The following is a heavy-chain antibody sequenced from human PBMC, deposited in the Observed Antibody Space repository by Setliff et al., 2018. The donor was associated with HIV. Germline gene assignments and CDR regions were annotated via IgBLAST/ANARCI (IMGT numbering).Heavy chain of an antibody. J-gene: IGHJ4*02. CDR1: GGSFSGYY. CDR2: INHSGST. Sequence: ASETLSLTCAVYGGSFSGYYWSWIRQPPGKGLEWIGEINHSGSTNYNPSLKSRVTISVDTSKNQFSLKLSSVTAADTAVFYCARLTTTYYYDSSAYYHTVWGQGTRGPVSA. D-gene: IGHD3-22*01. CDR3: ARLTTTYYYDSSAYYHTV. V-gene: IGHV4-34*01.